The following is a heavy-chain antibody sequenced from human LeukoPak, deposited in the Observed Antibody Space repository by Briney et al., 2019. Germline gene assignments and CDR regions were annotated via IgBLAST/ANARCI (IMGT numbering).Heavy chain of an antibody. V-gene: IGHV3-7*04. CDR1: GFTFSDHN. J-gene: IGHJ4*02. Sequence: GGSLRLSCAASGFTFSDHNMDWVRQAPGKGLQWVANIKQDGSEAHYVDSVKGRFTISRDNAKNSLSLQMNSLNVDDTGVYFCTRDALFGSGRTHLDFWSQGTLVSVSS. D-gene: IGHD3-10*01. CDR2: IKQDGSEA. CDR3: TRDALFGSGRTHLDF.